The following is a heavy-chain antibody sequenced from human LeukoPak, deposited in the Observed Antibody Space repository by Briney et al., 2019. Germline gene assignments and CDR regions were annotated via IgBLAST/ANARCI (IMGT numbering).Heavy chain of an antibody. V-gene: IGHV3-9*01. Sequence: PGRSLRLPCAASGFTFDDHAMHWVRQAPGKGLEWVSVINWNSDSIAYAASVKGRFNISRDNAKSSLYLQMNSLRAEDTALYYCVRGQGSGWQGDYYGMDVWGQGTTVTVSS. J-gene: IGHJ6*02. CDR3: VRGQGSGWQGDYYGMDV. CDR1: GFTFDDHA. D-gene: IGHD6-19*01. CDR2: INWNSDSI.